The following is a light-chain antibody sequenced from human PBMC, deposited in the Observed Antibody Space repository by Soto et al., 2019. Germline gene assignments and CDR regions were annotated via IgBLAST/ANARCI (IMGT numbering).Light chain of an antibody. J-gene: IGLJ1*01. V-gene: IGLV3-21*04. Sequence: SYELTQPPSVSVAPGKTARITCGGNNIGSKSVHWYQQKPGQAPVLVIYYDSDRPSGIPERFSGSNSGNTATLTISRVEAGDDADYYCQVWDSSSDHRGVFGTGTKRTVL. CDR3: QVWDSSSDHRGV. CDR1: NIGSKS. CDR2: YDS.